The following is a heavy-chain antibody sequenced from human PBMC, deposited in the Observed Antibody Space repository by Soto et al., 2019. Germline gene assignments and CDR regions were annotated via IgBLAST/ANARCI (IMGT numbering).Heavy chain of an antibody. J-gene: IGHJ5*02. D-gene: IGHD2-21*01. CDR2: ISAYNGNT. Sequence: ASVKVSCKASGYTFTSYGIIWVRQAPGQGLEWMGWISAYNGNTNYAQKLQGRVTMTTDTSTSTAYMELRSLRSDDTAVYYCARDLGGESTIWFDPWGQGTLVTVSS. CDR3: ARDLGGESTIWFDP. CDR1: GYTFTSYG. V-gene: IGHV1-18*01.